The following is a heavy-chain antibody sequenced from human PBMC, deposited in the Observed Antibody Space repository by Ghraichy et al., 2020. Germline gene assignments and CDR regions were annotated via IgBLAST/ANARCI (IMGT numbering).Heavy chain of an antibody. CDR1: GLTFSSYS. D-gene: IGHD6-13*01. J-gene: IGHJ6*02. V-gene: IGHV3-48*02. Sequence: GGSLRLSCAASGLTFSSYSMNWVRQAPGKGLEWVSYISSSSSTIYYADSVKGRFTISRDNAKNSLYLQMNSLRDEDTAVYYCGRDGAAGPLLGVGYYYGMDVWGQGTTVTGPS. CDR2: ISSSSSTI. CDR3: GRDGAAGPLLGVGYYYGMDV.